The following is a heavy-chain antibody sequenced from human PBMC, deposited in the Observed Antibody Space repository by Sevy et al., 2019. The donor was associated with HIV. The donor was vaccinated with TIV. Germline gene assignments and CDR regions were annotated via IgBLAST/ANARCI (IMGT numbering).Heavy chain of an antibody. D-gene: IGHD2-15*01. Sequence: SETLSLTCTVSGGSISSGGYYWSWIRQHPGKGMEWIGYIYYSGSTYYNPSLKSRVTISVDTSKNQFSLKLSSVTAADTAVYYCARVAARDYCSGGSCYYYFDYWSQGTLVTVSS. J-gene: IGHJ4*02. CDR3: ARVAARDYCSGGSCYYYFDY. CDR2: IYYSGST. CDR1: GGSISSGGYY. V-gene: IGHV4-31*03.